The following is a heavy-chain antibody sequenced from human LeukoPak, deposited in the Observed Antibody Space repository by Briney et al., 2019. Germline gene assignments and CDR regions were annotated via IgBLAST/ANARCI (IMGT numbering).Heavy chain of an antibody. CDR2: VNPSGDST. V-gene: IGHV1-46*01. D-gene: IGHD5-24*01. Sequence: ASVKVSCKASGYTFSNYNIHWVRQAPGQGLECMGIVNPSGDSTNYAQNFQGRVTMTGDTSTSTVYMELSSLRSEDTAVYYCARVRDGYNDAYDIWGQGTMVTVPS. J-gene: IGHJ3*02. CDR1: GYTFSNYN. CDR3: ARVRDGYNDAYDI.